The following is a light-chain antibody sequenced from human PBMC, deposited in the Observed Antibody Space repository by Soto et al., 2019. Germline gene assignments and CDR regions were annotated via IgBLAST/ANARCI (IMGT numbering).Light chain of an antibody. Sequence: QSVLTQPASVSGSPGQSITISCTGTSSDVGCYNYVSWYQQHPGKAPKLMIYEVSNRPSGVSNRFSGSKSGNTASLTISGLQAEDEADYYCSSYTSSSTPWVFGGGTKLTVL. CDR3: SSYTSSSTPWV. CDR2: EVS. V-gene: IGLV2-14*01. CDR1: SSDVGCYNY. J-gene: IGLJ3*02.